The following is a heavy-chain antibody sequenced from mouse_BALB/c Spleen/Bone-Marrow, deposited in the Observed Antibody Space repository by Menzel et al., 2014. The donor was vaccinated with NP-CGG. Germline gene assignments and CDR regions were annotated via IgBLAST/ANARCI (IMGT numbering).Heavy chain of an antibody. D-gene: IGHD2-3*01. CDR3: TRYDLTYRAFAY. CDR2: IHLYDSDS. V-gene: IGHV1-74*04. CDR1: GYSFTSYW. J-gene: IGHJ3*01. Sequence: VQLQESGAELVRPGASVKLSCKASGYSFTSYWMNWVKQRPGQGLEWIGMIHLYDSDSRLNQKFKDKATLTVDKSSSTAYRQPSNPTSEYSAVYYFTRYDLTYRAFAYWGQGTLVTVSA.